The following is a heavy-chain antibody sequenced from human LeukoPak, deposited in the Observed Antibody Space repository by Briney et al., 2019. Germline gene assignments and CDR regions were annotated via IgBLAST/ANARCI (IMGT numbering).Heavy chain of an antibody. CDR3: ARVWELSTDAFDI. D-gene: IGHD1-26*01. Sequence: ASVKVSCKASGGTFSNYAISWVRQAPGQGLEWMGWINPSSGGTNYAQKFQGRVTMTRDTSISTAYMELSRLRSDDTAVYYCARVWELSTDAFDIWGQGTMVTVSS. CDR2: INPSSGGT. J-gene: IGHJ3*02. CDR1: GGTFSNYA. V-gene: IGHV1-2*02.